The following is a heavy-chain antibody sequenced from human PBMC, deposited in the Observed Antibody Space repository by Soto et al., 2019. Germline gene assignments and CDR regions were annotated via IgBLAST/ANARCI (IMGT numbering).Heavy chain of an antibody. V-gene: IGHV4-39*01. CDR2: IDYSGDT. Sequence: QLQLQESGPRLVKPSETLSLTCSVSGGSISSKGFYCGWIRQAPGKGLEWLGRIDYSGDTYYNPYLKSRVTRSVGTSKNEFSLKVSSVTAADTAVYYCARHYCTGGPCYFDYWGQGTLVTVTS. CDR3: ARHYCTGGPCYFDY. J-gene: IGHJ4*02. D-gene: IGHD2-8*02. CDR1: GGSISSKGFY.